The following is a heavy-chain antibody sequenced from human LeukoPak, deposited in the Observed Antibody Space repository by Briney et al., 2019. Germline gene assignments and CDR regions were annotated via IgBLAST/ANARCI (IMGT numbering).Heavy chain of an antibody. J-gene: IGHJ6*03. V-gene: IGHV4-61*10. CDR2: INHSGST. D-gene: IGHD3-9*01. CDR3: ARGPLGDILTGYYIYYYYMDV. CDR1: GDSVRSGDYY. Sequence: SETLSLTCTVSGDSVRSGDYYWSWIRQPAGKGLEWIGEINHSGSTNYNPSLKSRVTISVDTSKNQFSLKLSSVTAADTAVYYCARGPLGDILTGYYIYYYYMDVWGKGTTVTISS.